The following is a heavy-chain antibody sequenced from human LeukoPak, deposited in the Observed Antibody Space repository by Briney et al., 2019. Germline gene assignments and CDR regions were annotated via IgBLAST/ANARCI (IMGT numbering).Heavy chain of an antibody. Sequence: SETLFLTCTVSGGSISSYYWSWIRQPPGKGLEWIGYIYYSGSTNYNPSLKSRVTISVDTSKNQFSLKLSSVTAADTAVYYCARGPGGYDILTGYYGSPAFDIWGQGTMVTVSS. J-gene: IGHJ3*02. CDR3: ARGPGGYDILTGYYGSPAFDI. CDR2: IYYSGST. CDR1: GGSISSYY. D-gene: IGHD3-9*01. V-gene: IGHV4-59*08.